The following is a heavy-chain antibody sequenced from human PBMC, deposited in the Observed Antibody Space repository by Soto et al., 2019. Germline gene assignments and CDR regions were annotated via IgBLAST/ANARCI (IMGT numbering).Heavy chain of an antibody. J-gene: IGHJ5*02. D-gene: IGHD6-13*01. Sequence: PSETLSLTCTVSGGSITSDYSCWGWIRQPPGEGLEWIGHIFDSGTTYTNPSLRSQVAISLDTSKNQFSLKLTYVTAADTAMYYCARPKTIGAAAGKGWFDPWGQGTLVTDS. CDR2: IFDSGTT. CDR3: ARPKTIGAAAGKGWFDP. CDR1: GGSITSDYSC. V-gene: IGHV4-30-4*01.